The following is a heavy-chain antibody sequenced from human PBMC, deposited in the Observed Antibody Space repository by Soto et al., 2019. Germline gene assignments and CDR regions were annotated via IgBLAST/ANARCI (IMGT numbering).Heavy chain of an antibody. CDR1: RYTFTSYD. CDR2: IKTDSGDT. J-gene: IGHJ5*02. D-gene: IGHD3-10*01. Sequence: QVQLVQSGAEVKRPGASVRVSCRASRYTFTSYDIYWVQQAPGQGLEWMGWIKTDSGDTDYAQNFQGRVTMTRDTSINTAYMELNNLVSDDTAVYYCARRSSTYLNEIIYDPWGQGTLVTVSS. CDR3: ARRSSTYLNEIIYDP. V-gene: IGHV1-2*02.